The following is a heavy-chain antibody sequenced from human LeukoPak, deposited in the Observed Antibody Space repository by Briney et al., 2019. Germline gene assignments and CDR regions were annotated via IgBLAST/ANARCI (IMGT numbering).Heavy chain of an antibody. Sequence: SETLSLTCAVSGGSISSGGYSWRWIRQPPGKGLEWIGYIYHSGSTYYNPSLKSRVTISVDRSKNQFSLKLSSVTAADTAVYYCARVVLDCSGGSCYSGSRFFDYWGQGTLVTVSS. J-gene: IGHJ4*02. D-gene: IGHD2-15*01. CDR2: IYHSGST. V-gene: IGHV4-30-2*01. CDR3: ARVVLDCSGGSCYSGSRFFDY. CDR1: GGSISSGGYS.